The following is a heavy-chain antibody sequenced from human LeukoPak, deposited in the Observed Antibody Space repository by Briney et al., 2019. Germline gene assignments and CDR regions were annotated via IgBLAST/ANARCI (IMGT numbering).Heavy chain of an antibody. CDR2: ISSSSSYI. Sequence: GGSLRLSCAASGFTFSSYNMNWVRQAPGKGLEWISSISSSSSYIYYADSVKGRFTISRDNAKNSLYLQMNSLRAEDTAVYYCARGFSSSRPHYFDYWGQGTLVTVSS. CDR1: GFTFSSYN. D-gene: IGHD6-13*01. J-gene: IGHJ4*02. CDR3: ARGFSSSRPHYFDY. V-gene: IGHV3-21*01.